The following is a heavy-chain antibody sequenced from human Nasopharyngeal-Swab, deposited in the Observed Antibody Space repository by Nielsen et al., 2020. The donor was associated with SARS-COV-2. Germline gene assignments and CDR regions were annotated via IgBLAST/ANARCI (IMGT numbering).Heavy chain of an antibody. V-gene: IGHV4-30-4*01. Sequence: PGKGLEWIGYIYYSGSTYYNPSLKSRITMSVDTSKNQFSLKLSSVTAADTAVYYCASNRYYYDSSGYYYWYFDLWGRGTLVTASS. J-gene: IGHJ2*01. D-gene: IGHD3-22*01. CDR3: ASNRYYYDSSGYYYWYFDL. CDR2: IYYSGST.